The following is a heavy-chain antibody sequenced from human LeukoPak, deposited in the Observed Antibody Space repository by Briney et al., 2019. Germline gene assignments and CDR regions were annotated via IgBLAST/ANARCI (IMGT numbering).Heavy chain of an antibody. CDR2: IRYDGSNK. D-gene: IGHD5-18*01. CDR1: GFTFRSYG. J-gene: IGHJ4*02. CDR3: AKDSGGYSYGLAFDY. V-gene: IGHV3-30*02. Sequence: GGSLRLSCAASGFTFRSYGMHWVRQAPGKGLEWVAFIRYDGSNKYYADSVKGRFTISRDNSKNTLYLQMTSLRAEDTAVYYCAKDSGGYSYGLAFDYWGQGTLVTVSS.